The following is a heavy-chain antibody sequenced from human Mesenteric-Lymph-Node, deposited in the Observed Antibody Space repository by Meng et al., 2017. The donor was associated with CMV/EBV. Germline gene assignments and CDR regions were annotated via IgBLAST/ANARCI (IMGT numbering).Heavy chain of an antibody. CDR1: GFTFSIYW. V-gene: IGHV3-74*01. D-gene: IGHD6-6*01. Sequence: GGSLRLSCEASGFTFSIYWMHWVRQAPGKGLVWVSRINSDGSTTSYADSVKGRFTISRDNAKNTLYLQMNSLRAEDTAVYYCAKAPTYSASSSDYWGQGILVTVSS. CDR2: INSDGSTT. CDR3: AKAPTYSASSSDY. J-gene: IGHJ4*02.